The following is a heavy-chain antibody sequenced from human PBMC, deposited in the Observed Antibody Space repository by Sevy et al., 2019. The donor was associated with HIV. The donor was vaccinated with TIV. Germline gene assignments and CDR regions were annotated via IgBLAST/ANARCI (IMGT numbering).Heavy chain of an antibody. CDR3: DASGYYYYNYGLDV. V-gene: IGHV3-66*01. CDR1: EFSVTDNY. Sequence: GGSLRLSCAASEFSVTDNYMSWVRQAPGKGLEWVSTIYSGGSKFYADSVKGRFTISRDKSKNTLYMHMKSLRAEDTAVYYCDASGYYYYNYGLDVWGQGTTVTVSS. J-gene: IGHJ6*02. CDR2: IYSGGSK. D-gene: IGHD3-22*01.